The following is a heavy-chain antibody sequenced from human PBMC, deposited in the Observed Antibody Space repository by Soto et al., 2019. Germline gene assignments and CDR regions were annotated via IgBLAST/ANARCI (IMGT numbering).Heavy chain of an antibody. J-gene: IGHJ4*02. CDR3: AYGSGSFDY. V-gene: IGHV4-59*04. CDR2: IYYSGST. D-gene: IGHD3-10*01. Sequence: SETLSLTCIVSGGYISSYYWSWIRQPPGKGLEWIGYIYYSGSTYYNPSLKSRVTMSVDTPKKQVSLKLTSVTAADTAVYYCAYGSGSFDYWGQGILVTVSS. CDR1: GGYISSYY.